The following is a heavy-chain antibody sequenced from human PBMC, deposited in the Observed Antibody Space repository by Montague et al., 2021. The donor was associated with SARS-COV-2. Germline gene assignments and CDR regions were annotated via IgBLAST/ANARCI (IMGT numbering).Heavy chain of an antibody. V-gene: IGHV4-59*13. CDR2: IYYSGSVTT. D-gene: IGHD2-21*01. Sequence: SETLSLTCSVSGGSINSYYWGWVRQSPGKGLEWIGYIYYSGSVTTSYNPSLKSRVSISVDTSENQFSLKLTSVTAADTAVYYCARRGGGEVFARFMYWYLDVWSRGTLVTVSS. CDR3: ARRGGGEVFARFMYWYLDV. CDR1: GGSINSYY. J-gene: IGHJ2*01.